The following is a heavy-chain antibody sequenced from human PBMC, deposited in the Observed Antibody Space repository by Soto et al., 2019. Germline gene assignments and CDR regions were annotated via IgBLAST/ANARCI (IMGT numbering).Heavy chain of an antibody. Sequence: GGSLRLSCAASGLTFSSYSMNWVRQAPGRGLEWVSSISSTSSYIYYADSVKGRFTISRDNAENSLHLQMNSLRAEDTAVYYCARPYYSDTSGYYGALAFDLWGQGTMVTVSS. CDR1: GLTFSSYS. CDR2: ISSTSSYI. CDR3: ARPYYSDTSGYYGALAFDL. V-gene: IGHV3-21*01. J-gene: IGHJ3*01. D-gene: IGHD3-22*01.